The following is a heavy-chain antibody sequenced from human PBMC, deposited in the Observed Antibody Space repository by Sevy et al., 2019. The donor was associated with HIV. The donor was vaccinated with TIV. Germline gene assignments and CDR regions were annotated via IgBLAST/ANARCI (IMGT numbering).Heavy chain of an antibody. CDR3: AKGTTSSARPNFDS. V-gene: IGHV3-23*01. J-gene: IGHJ4*02. CDR2: ISGSGDST. D-gene: IGHD2-2*01. CDR1: GFTFSSYA. Sequence: GGSLRLSCAASGFTFSSYAMNWVRQAPGKGLDWVSGISGSGDSTYYADSVKGRFTISRDNSGNTRFLQMNSLRAEDTAVYYCAKGTTSSARPNFDSWGQGTLVTVSS.